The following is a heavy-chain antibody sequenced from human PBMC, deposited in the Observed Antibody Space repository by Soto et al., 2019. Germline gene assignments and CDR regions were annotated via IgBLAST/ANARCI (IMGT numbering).Heavy chain of an antibody. CDR1: AYTFTDYY. CDR3: ARALPEIRMMEGGSFDP. Sequence: ASVKVSCKASAYTFTDYYIHWVRQAPGQGLEWMGWVNPNSGGSYFAQKFLGRVTMTRDTSITTAYMELSRLRSDDTAVYYCARALPEIRMMEGGSFDPWGQGTVVTVSS. J-gene: IGHJ5*02. D-gene: IGHD1-1*01. CDR2: VNPNSGGS. V-gene: IGHV1-2*02.